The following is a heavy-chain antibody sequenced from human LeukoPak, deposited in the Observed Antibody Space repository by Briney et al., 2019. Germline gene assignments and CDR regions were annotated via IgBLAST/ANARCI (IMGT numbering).Heavy chain of an antibody. J-gene: IGHJ4*02. V-gene: IGHV1-58*02. CDR3: ASSREPNSGSYSAPPEFDY. D-gene: IGHD1-26*01. CDR1: GFTFTSSV. Sequence: VASVKVSCKASGFTFTSSVMQWVRQARGQRLEWIGWIVVGSGNTNYAQKFQGRVTMTRDTSISTAYMELGRLRSDDTTVYYCASSREPNSGSYSAPPEFDYWGQGTLVTVSS. CDR2: IVVGSGNT.